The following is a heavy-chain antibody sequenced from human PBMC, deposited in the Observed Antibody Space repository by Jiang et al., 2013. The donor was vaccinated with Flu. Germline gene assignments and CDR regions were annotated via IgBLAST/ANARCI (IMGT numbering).Heavy chain of an antibody. Sequence: SVSSNSAAWNWIRQSPSRGLEWLGRTYYRSKWYNDYAVSVKSRITINPDTSKNQFSLQLNSVTPEDTAVYYCARDFSPTPSSWYDYWGQGTLVTVSS. CDR1: SVSSNSAA. CDR2: TYYRSKWYN. J-gene: IGHJ4*02. V-gene: IGHV6-1*01. CDR3: ARDFSPTPSSWYDY. D-gene: IGHD6-13*01.